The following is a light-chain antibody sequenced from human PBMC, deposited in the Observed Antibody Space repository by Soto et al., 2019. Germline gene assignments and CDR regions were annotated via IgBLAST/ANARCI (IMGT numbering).Light chain of an antibody. J-gene: IGKJ1*01. Sequence: DIQRTQSPSALSVSIRDRVTITCRASQSISIWLAWYQQIPGKAPKLLIYAAVSLESGVPSIFRGSGSGTELTLTLSSLQPNDFAPYYCHRENTYSTFGHG. V-gene: IGKV1-5*03. CDR3: HRENTYST. CDR1: QSISIW. CDR2: AAV.